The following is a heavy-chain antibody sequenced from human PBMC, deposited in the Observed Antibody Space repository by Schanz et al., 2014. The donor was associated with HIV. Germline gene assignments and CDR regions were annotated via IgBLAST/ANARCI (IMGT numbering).Heavy chain of an antibody. V-gene: IGHV3-30*18. CDR3: AKAGLFFGQLWLGCFDY. CDR1: GFPFSTND. Sequence: QVQLVESGGGVVQPGKSLRLSCAAYGFPFSTNDMDWVRQLPGKGLERVAVISHNGNNDYYAESGKGRFTISRDNSKNTLDLQMNNLKPEDTAVYYCAKAGLFFGQLWLGCFDYWGQGAQVTVSP. D-gene: IGHD3-10*01. CDR2: ISHNGNND. J-gene: IGHJ4*02.